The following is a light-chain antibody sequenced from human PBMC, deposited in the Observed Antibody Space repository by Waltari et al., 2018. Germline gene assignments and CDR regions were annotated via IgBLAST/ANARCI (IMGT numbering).Light chain of an antibody. J-gene: IGKJ1*01. Sequence: DIRMTQSPSSLSASVGDRVTITCRTSQIISSRLNWYQNKPGKAPRLLIFDASTLQSGVPLRFSGFRSGTEFTLTIDSLQPEDFATYYCQQSYDSWTFGQGTKVE. CDR1: QIISSR. CDR3: QQSYDSWT. V-gene: IGKV1-39*01. CDR2: DAS.